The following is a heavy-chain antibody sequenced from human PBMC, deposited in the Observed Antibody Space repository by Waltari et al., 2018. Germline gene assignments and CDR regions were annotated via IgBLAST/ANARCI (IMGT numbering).Heavy chain of an antibody. CDR3: ARHGDFCFDY. CDR2: IKTDGSMQ. CDR1: GFSFSDTW. Sequence: EVQVVESGGDLVQPGGSLRLSCAASGFSFSDTWMGWVRQAPGKGLEWVANIKTDGSMQYYVGSVKGRFTISRDNAKNSLYLQMNSLRAEDTAVYYCARHGDFCFDYWGQGILVTVSS. J-gene: IGHJ4*02. V-gene: IGHV3-7*01.